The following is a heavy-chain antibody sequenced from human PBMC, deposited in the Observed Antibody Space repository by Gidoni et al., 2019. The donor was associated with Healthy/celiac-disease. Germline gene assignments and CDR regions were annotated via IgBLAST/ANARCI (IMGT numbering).Heavy chain of an antibody. J-gene: IGHJ4*02. V-gene: IGHV3-23*01. Sequence: EVQLLESGGGLVQPGGSLRLSCAASAFTFSSYSMSWVRQAPGTGLEWVSAISGSGGSTYYADSVKGRFTISRDNSKNTLYLQMNSLRAEDTAVYYCAKDPTPLGDYRMYYFDYWGQGTLVTVSS. CDR1: AFTFSSYS. CDR2: ISGSGGST. D-gene: IGHD4-17*01. CDR3: AKDPTPLGDYRMYYFDY.